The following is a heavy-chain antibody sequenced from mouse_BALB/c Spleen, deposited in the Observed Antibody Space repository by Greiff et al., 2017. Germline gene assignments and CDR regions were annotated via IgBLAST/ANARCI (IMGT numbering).Heavy chain of an antibody. Sequence: EVMLVESGGGLVQPGGSRKLSCAASGFTFSSFGMHWVRQAPEKGLEWVAYISSGSSTIYYADTVKGRFTISRDNPKNTLFLQMTSLRSEDTAMYYCARRGLRSWYFDVWGAGTTVTVSS. CDR3: ARRGLRSWYFDV. D-gene: IGHD2-4*01. CDR2: ISSGSSTI. CDR1: GFTFSSFG. J-gene: IGHJ1*01. V-gene: IGHV5-17*02.